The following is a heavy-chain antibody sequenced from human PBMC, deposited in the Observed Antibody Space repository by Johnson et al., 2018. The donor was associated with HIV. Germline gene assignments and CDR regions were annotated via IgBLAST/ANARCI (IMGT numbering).Heavy chain of an antibody. J-gene: IGHJ3*02. D-gene: IGHD7-27*01. Sequence: VQLVESGGGVIRPGGSLRLSCASSGFTFEDYGMSWVRQVPGKGLEWVSGINWSGGSTGYADSVKGRFTVSRDNAKNSLFLQMDSLRGEDTAVYYCTTPRPNWGWNAFDIWGQGTMVTVSS. CDR3: TTPRPNWGWNAFDI. CDR1: GFTFEDYG. V-gene: IGHV3-20*04. CDR2: INWSGGST.